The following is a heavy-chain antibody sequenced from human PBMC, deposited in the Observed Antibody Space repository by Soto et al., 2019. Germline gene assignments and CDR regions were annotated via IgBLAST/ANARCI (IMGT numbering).Heavy chain of an antibody. CDR3: ARDGGTDYGDYLEDGAYYSYYTDV. CDR2: ICSSSSTI. V-gene: IGHV3-48*04. Sequence: PGGARRLSWGGSGVTLSRCSLNGGRPAPGKGLEWVSYICSSSSTIYYADSVKGRFTISRDNAKNSLYLQMNSLRAEDTAVYYCARDGGTDYGDYLEDGAYYSYYTDVPGTGTTVTVSS. D-gene: IGHD4-17*01. CDR1: GVTLSRCS. J-gene: IGHJ6*03.